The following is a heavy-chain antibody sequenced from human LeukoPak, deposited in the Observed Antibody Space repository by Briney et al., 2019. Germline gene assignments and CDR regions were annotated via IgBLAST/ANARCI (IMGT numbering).Heavy chain of an antibody. V-gene: IGHV4-34*01. J-gene: IGHJ1*01. D-gene: IGHD6-19*01. CDR2: INHSGST. CDR3: ARGQLKYSSGWEYVEYFQH. CDR1: GFTVSSNY. Sequence: PGGSLRLSCAASGFTVSSNYMSWIRQPPGKGLEWIGEINHSGSTNYNRSLKSRVTISVDTSKNQFSLKLSSVTAADTAVYYCARGQLKYSSGWEYVEYFQHWGQGTLVTVSS.